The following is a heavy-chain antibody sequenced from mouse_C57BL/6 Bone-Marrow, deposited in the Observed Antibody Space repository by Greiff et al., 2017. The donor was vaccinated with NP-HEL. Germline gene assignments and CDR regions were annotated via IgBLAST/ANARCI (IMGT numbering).Heavy chain of an antibody. CDR3: AREGYDFDY. J-gene: IGHJ2*01. CDR2: IDPSDSYT. CDR1: GYTFTSYW. Sequence: QVQLQQPGAELVMPGASVKLSCKASGYTFTSYWMHWVKQRPGQGLEWIGEIDPSDSYTNYNQKFKGKSTLTVDKSSSTAYMQLSSLTPEDSAVYCCAREGYDFDYWGQGTTLTVSS. D-gene: IGHD2-10*02. V-gene: IGHV1-69*01.